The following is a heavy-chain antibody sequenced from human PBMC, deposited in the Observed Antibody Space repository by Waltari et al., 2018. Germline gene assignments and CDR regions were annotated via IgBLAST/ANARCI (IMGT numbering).Heavy chain of an antibody. V-gene: IGHV3-43D*04. D-gene: IGHD3-9*01. Sequence: EVQLEESGGGVVQPGGSLRLSCAASGFTFDDFAMHWVRQAPGKGREWVSLITWDGSSTYYADSVKGRFAISRDNGKDFLYLQMNSLRPEDTALYYCVKEAAGYDSLIANGLDVWGQGTTVTVSS. J-gene: IGHJ6*02. CDR1: GFTFDDFA. CDR3: VKEAAGYDSLIANGLDV. CDR2: ITWDGSST.